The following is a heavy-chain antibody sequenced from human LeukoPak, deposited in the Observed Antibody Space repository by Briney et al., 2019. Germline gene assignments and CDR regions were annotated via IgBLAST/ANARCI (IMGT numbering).Heavy chain of an antibody. V-gene: IGHV5-51*01. Sequence: GESLKISCKGSGYSFSNYWFGWVRQMPGKGLEWMGIIYPGDSDTRYSPSFQGQVTISVDESINTAYLQWSSLEASDTAMYYCARQYGRPFDYWGQGTLVTVSS. CDR3: ARQYGRPFDY. J-gene: IGHJ4*02. D-gene: IGHD4-17*01. CDR2: IYPGDSDT. CDR1: GYSFSNYW.